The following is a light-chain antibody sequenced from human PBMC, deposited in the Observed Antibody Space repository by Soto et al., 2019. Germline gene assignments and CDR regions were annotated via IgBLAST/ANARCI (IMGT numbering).Light chain of an antibody. V-gene: IGKV1-5*01. Sequence: DIQMTQSPSTLSASVGDRVTITCRASQSISRWLAWHQQKPGKAPRLLIYDASNLQRGVPSRFSGSGSGTEFTLTITSLQPEDFATYYCQQYNDYSGMFGQGNKGEIK. J-gene: IGKJ1*01. CDR2: DAS. CDR1: QSISRW. CDR3: QQYNDYSGM.